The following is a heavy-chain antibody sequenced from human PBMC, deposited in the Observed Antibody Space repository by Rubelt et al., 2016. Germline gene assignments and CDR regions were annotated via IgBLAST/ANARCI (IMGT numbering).Heavy chain of an antibody. CDR1: GGSISSYY. D-gene: IGHD6-19*01. V-gene: IGHV4-59*01. Sequence: QVQLQESGPGLVKPSETLSLTCTVPGGSISSYYWSWIRQLPGKGLEWIGYSYYSGSTNYNPSLKRRVAMSVDTSKSQCSLRRSSVTAADTAVYYCARGRRQWLVPFDYWGQGTLVTVSS. J-gene: IGHJ4*02. CDR2: SYYSGST. CDR3: ARGRRQWLVPFDY.